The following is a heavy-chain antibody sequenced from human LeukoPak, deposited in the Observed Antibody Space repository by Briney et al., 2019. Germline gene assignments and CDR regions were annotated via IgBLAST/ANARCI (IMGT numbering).Heavy chain of an antibody. Sequence: SGGSLRLSCAASGFTFSSYAMSWVRQAPGKGLEWVSAISGSGGSTYYADSVKGRFTISRDNSKNTLYLRMNSLSAEDTAVYYCATAQGGRELHDFDYWGQGTLVTVSS. V-gene: IGHV3-23*01. CDR2: ISGSGGST. CDR3: ATAQGGRELHDFDY. D-gene: IGHD3-10*01. CDR1: GFTFSSYA. J-gene: IGHJ4*02.